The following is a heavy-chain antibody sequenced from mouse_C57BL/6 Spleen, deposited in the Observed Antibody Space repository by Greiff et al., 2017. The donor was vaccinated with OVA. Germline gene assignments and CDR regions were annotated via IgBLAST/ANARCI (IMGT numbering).Heavy chain of an antibody. J-gene: IGHJ3*01. CDR3: TRNSNYGSGFAY. D-gene: IGHD2-5*01. V-gene: IGHV1-15*01. Sequence: QVQLQQSGAELVRPGASVTLSCKASGYTFTDYEMHWVKQTPVHGLEWIGAIDPETGGTAYNQKFKGKAILTADKSSSTAYMELRSLTSEDSAVYYCTRNSNYGSGFAYWGQGTLVTVSA. CDR2: IDPETGGT. CDR1: GYTFTDYE.